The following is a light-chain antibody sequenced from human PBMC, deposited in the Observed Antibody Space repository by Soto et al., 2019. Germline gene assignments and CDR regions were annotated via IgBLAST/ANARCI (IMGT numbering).Light chain of an antibody. CDR1: SSNIGSNH. Sequence: QYVLTQSPSESGTPGQRVTISCSGSSSNIGSNHVYWYQQFPGMAPKLLMYRSVQRPTGVPDRFSGSKSGTSASLAISGLRSDDEADYYCSARDDILSGVVFGGGTKLTVL. CDR2: RSV. V-gene: IGLV1-47*01. CDR3: SARDDILSGVV. J-gene: IGLJ2*01.